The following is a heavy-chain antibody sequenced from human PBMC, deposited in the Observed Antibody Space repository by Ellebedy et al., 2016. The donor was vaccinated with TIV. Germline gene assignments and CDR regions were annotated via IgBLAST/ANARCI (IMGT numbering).Heavy chain of an antibody. CDR2: IIPVFGTA. D-gene: IGHD2-2*01. CDR3: ASGRFCSSPTCPNAYVMDV. CDR1: GGTFRSYA. V-gene: IGHV1-69*13. J-gene: IGHJ6*02. Sequence: AASVKVSCKASGGTFRSYAISWLHQARGQGLEWMGGIIPVFGTANYAQNFQGRVTITADESTSTAFMELTSLRSDDTAVYYCASGRFCSSPTCPNAYVMDVWGQGTTVIVSS.